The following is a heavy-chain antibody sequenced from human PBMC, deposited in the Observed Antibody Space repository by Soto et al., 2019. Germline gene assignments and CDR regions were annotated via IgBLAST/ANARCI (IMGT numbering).Heavy chain of an antibody. CDR3: ARTIGGAAAF. J-gene: IGHJ1*01. D-gene: IGHD6-13*01. V-gene: IGHV3-7*01. CDR2: INHDGTEK. CDR1: GFTLSTYW. Sequence: EVQLVESGGGLVQPGGSLRLSCAASGFTLSTYWMHWVRQTPGKGLEWVANINHDGTEKYYADSIKGRFTISRDNAQNSLYLQMSSLRVEDTAVYFCARTIGGAAAFWVQGTLVTVSS.